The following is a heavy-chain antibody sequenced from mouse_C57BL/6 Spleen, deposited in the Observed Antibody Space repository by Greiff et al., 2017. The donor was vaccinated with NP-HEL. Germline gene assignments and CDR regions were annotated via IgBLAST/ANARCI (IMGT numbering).Heavy chain of an antibody. Sequence: VKLMESGAELVRPGASVTLSCKASGYTFTDYEMHWVKQTPVHGLEWIGAIDPETGGTAYNQKFKGKAILTADKSSSTAYMELRSLTSEDSAVYYCTIYDGTWFAYWGQGTLVTVSA. V-gene: IGHV1-15*01. CDR2: IDPETGGT. CDR1: GYTFTDYE. D-gene: IGHD2-3*01. J-gene: IGHJ3*01. CDR3: TIYDGTWFAY.